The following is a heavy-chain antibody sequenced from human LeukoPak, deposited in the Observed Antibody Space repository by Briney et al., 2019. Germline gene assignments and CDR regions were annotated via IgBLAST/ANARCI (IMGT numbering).Heavy chain of an antibody. D-gene: IGHD2-21*02. J-gene: IGHJ6*03. CDR1: GYTFSSHD. V-gene: IGHV1-69*06. Sequence: SVTVSCKASGYTFSSHDIYWVRQAPGQGLEWMGGIIPIFGTANYAQKFQGRVTITADKSTSTAYMELSSLRPEDTAVYYCAREVVTALYYMDVWGKGTTVTVSS. CDR2: IIPIFGTA. CDR3: AREVVTALYYMDV.